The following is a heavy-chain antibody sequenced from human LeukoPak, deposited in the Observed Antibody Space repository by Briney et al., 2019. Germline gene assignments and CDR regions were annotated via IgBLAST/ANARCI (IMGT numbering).Heavy chain of an antibody. CDR3: VRHEIGTSGWQGGFDY. Sequence: SETLSLTCTVSGGSISSSIYYRGWIRQSPGKGLEWIGSINYSGSTYDNPSLKSRVTISGDTSKKHFSLKLSSVTAADTAVYYCVRHEIGTSGWQGGFDYWGQGTLVTVSS. J-gene: IGHJ4*02. D-gene: IGHD6-19*01. CDR2: INYSGST. V-gene: IGHV4-39*01. CDR1: GGSISSSIYY.